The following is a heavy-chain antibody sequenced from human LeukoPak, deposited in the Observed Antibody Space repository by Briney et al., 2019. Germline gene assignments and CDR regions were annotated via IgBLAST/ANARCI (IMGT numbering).Heavy chain of an antibody. CDR1: GYTFTSYD. D-gene: IGHD6-19*01. Sequence: ASVKVSCKASGYTFTSYDINWVRQATGQGLEWMGWMNPNSGNTGYAQKFQGRVTITADKSTSTAYMELSSLRSDDTAVYYCARGGNSGWRTPNDDYWGQGTLVTVSS. CDR3: ARGGNSGWRTPNDDY. V-gene: IGHV1-8*01. CDR2: MNPNSGNT. J-gene: IGHJ4*02.